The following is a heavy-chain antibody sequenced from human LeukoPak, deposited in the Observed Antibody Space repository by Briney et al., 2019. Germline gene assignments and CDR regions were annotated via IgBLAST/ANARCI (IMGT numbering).Heavy chain of an antibody. D-gene: IGHD3-10*01. CDR3: TRRNRGGIRGVMFDP. J-gene: IGHJ5*02. CDR2: IKGRAFGGTT. Sequence: GGSLRLSCTASGFPFGDYDMSWVRLPPGKGPEWVGLIKGRAFGGTTEYATSVKGTFTISRDDSKNIVYLQMNSLKTEDTAVYYCTRRNRGGIRGVMFDPWGQGTLVTVSS. V-gene: IGHV3-49*04. CDR1: GFPFGDYD.